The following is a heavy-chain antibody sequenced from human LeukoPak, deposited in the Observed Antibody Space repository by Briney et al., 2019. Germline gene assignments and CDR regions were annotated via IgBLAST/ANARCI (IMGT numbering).Heavy chain of an antibody. D-gene: IGHD5-18*01. J-gene: IGHJ4*02. CDR3: ARADTFDY. CDR2: IWYDGSNK. CDR1: VFTLSSYG. Sequence: GGSLRLSGAASVFTLSSYGMHWVGQAPGKGLEWVAVIWYDGSNKYYADSVKGRFTISRDNSKHKLYLQMNSLRAEDTSVYYCARADTFDYWGQGTLVTVSS. V-gene: IGHV3-33*01.